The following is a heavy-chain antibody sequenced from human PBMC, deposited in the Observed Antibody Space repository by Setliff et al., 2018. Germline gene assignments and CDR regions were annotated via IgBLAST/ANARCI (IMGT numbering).Heavy chain of an antibody. CDR1: GGSISSRSYY. CDR3: ARVSSYGSGSYYYYYYGMDV. V-gene: IGHV4-39*07. Sequence: ETLSLTCTVSGGSISSRSYYWGWNRQPPGKGLEWIGSIYYSGSTYYKPSLKSRVTISVDTSKNQCSLKLSSVTAADTAVYYCARVSSYGSGSYYYYYYGMDVWGQGTTVTVSS. CDR2: IYYSGST. D-gene: IGHD3-10*01. J-gene: IGHJ6*02.